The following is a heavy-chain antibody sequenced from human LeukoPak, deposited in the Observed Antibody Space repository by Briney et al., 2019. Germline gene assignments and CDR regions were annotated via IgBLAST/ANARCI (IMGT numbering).Heavy chain of an antibody. CDR1: GYTFTSYD. CDR2: MNPNSGNT. Sequence: ASVKVSCMASGYTFTSYDINWVRQATGQGLEWMGWMNPNSGNTGYAQKFQGRVTMTRNTSISTAYMELSSLRSEDTAVYYCARRRRSGDNWFDPWGQGTLVTVSS. V-gene: IGHV1-8*01. J-gene: IGHJ5*02. D-gene: IGHD2-15*01. CDR3: ARRRRSGDNWFDP.